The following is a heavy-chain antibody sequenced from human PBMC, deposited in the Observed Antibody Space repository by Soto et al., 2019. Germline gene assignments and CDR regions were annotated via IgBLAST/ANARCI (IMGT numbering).Heavy chain of an antibody. CDR2: IYYSGST. D-gene: IGHD6-13*01. J-gene: IGHJ6*04. CDR1: GGSISSYY. V-gene: IGHV4-59*01. Sequence: PSETLSLTCAVSGGSISSYYWSWIRQPPGKGLEWIGYIYYSGSTNYNPSLKSRVTISVDTSKNQFSLKLSSVTAADTAVYYCARDREIAEAGPLIPYGMDVWGKGTTVTVSS. CDR3: ARDREIAEAGPLIPYGMDV.